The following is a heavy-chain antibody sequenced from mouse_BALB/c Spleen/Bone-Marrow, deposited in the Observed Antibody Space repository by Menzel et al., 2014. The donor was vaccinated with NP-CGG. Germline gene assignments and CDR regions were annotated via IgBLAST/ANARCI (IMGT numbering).Heavy chain of an antibody. V-gene: IGHV1-20*02. CDR3: ARSGDYDGSAY. Sequence: VQLQQSGPELVKPGASVKISCKASGYSFTGYFMNWVMQSHGKSLEWIGRINPYNGDIFYNQKFKGKATLTVDKSSNTAHMELRSLASEDSAVYYCARSGDYDGSAYWGQGTLVTVSA. CDR1: GYSFTGYF. J-gene: IGHJ3*01. D-gene: IGHD2-4*01. CDR2: INPYNGDI.